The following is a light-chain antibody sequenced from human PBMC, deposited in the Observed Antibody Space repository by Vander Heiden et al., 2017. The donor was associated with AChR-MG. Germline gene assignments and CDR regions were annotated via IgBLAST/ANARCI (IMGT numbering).Light chain of an antibody. J-gene: IGLJ1*01. CDR2: KDS. CDR3: QSADSSGTYV. CDR1: ALTKQY. Sequence: SYELTQPPSVAASPGRTARITWSGAALTKQYAYWYQQKPGQAPVLVIYKDSERPSEIPKRFSGSSSGTTVTLTISGVQAEDEADYYCQSADSSGTYVFGTGTKVTVL. V-gene: IGLV3-25*03.